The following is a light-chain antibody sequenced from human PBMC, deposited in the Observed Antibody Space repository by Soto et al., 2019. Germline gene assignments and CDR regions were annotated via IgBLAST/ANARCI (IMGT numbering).Light chain of an antibody. CDR2: GAS. V-gene: IGKV3-20*01. CDR1: QSVSSNY. Sequence: EIVLTQSPGTLSLSPGERATLSCRASQSVSSNYLAWYQQKPGQAPRPLIYGASSRATGIPDRFSGSGAGTDFPLTISRLASEDFAVYYCQQYVSSPWTFGQGTKVEIK. J-gene: IGKJ1*01. CDR3: QQYVSSPWT.